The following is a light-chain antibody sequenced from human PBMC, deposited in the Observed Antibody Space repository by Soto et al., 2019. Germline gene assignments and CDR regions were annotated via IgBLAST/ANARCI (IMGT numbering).Light chain of an antibody. V-gene: IGKV1-33*01. CDR2: DAS. CDR3: QHYDNLPSVT. CDR1: QSVSTR. Sequence: DIQMTQSPFTLSASVGDRVTITCRASQSVSTRLAWHQQKPGKAPKVLIYDASNLETGVTSRFSGSGSGTDFTFTISSLQPEDIATYYCQHYDNLPSVTFGQGTRLEIK. J-gene: IGKJ5*01.